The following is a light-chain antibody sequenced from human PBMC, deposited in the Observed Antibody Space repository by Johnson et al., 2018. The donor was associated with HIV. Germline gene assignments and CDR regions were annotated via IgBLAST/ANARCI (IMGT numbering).Light chain of an antibody. CDR1: SSNIGNNY. Sequence: QSVLTQPPSVSAAPGQKVTISCSGSSSNIGNNYVSWYQQVPGTAPKLLIYDNNRRPSGIPDRFSGSKSGTSATLGITGLQTGDEADYYCGTWDSSLSAGCFGTGTNVTVL. V-gene: IGLV1-51*01. J-gene: IGLJ1*01. CDR3: GTWDSSLSAGC. CDR2: DNN.